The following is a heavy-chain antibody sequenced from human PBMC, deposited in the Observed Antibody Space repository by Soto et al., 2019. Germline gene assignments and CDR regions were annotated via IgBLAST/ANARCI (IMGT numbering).Heavy chain of an antibody. J-gene: IGHJ4*02. CDR2: INAGNGNT. Sequence: QVQLVQSGAEEKKPGASVKVSCKASGYTFTSYAMHWVRQAPGQRLEWMGWINAGNGNTKYSQKFQGRVTITRDTPASTAYTELSSLRSEDTAVYYCARRIVVVTALDYWGQGTLVTVSS. CDR3: ARRIVVVTALDY. CDR1: GYTFTSYA. V-gene: IGHV1-3*05. D-gene: IGHD2-21*02.